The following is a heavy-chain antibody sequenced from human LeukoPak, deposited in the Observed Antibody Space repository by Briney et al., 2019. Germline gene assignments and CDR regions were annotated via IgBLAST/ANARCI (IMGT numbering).Heavy chain of an antibody. CDR1: GASISSGDYY. J-gene: IGHJ4*02. D-gene: IGHD3-22*01. V-gene: IGHV4-30-4*08. CDR3: ARELRADFGSGYKSLFDY. CDR2: IYYSGST. Sequence: SETLSLTCIVSGASISSGDYYWSWIRQPAGKGLEWIGYIYYSGSTYYNPSLKSRVTISVDTSKNQFSLKLSSVTAADTAVYYCARELRADFGSGYKSLFDYWGQGTLVTVSS.